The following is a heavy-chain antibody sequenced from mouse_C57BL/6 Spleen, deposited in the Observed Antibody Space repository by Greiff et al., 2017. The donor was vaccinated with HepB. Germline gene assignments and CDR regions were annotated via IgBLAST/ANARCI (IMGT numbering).Heavy chain of an antibody. CDR2: INPSSGYT. D-gene: IGHD1-1*01. CDR1: GYTFTSYW. J-gene: IGHJ3*01. CDR3: AREVVYYYGSSPWLAY. Sequence: VQLQQSGAELAKPGASVKLSCKASGYTFTSYWMHWVKQRPGQGLEWIGYINPSSGYTKYNQKFKDKATLTADKSSSTAYMQLSSLQYEDSAVYYCAREVVYYYGSSPWLAYWGQGTLVTVSA. V-gene: IGHV1-7*01.